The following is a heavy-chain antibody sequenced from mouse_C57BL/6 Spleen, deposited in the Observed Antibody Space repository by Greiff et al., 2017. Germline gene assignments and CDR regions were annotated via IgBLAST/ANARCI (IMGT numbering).Heavy chain of an antibody. V-gene: IGHV1-26*01. CDR1: GYTFTDYY. CDR2: INPNNGGT. D-gene: IGHD4-1*01. CDR3: ARKNWVYFDY. Sequence: VQLQQSGPELVKPGASVKISCKASGYTFTDYYMNWVKQSHGKSLEWIGDINPNNGGTSYNQKFKGKATLTVDKSSSTAYMELRSLTSEDSAVYYCARKNWVYFDYWGQGTTLTVSS. J-gene: IGHJ2*01.